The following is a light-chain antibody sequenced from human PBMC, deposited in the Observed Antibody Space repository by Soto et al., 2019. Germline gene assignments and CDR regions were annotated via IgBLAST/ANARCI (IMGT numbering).Light chain of an antibody. CDR2: GVS. J-gene: IGKJ4*02. V-gene: IGKV3-20*01. CDR1: QNVNNNF. Sequence: VLTQSPRTLSSSPGERATLSCRASQNVNNNFVAWYQQRPGQAPRLLIYGVSDRATGVPDRFSGSEAGTDITLTISRLEPEDFAYYYCHQHGASITFGGGTRVENK. CDR3: HQHGASIT.